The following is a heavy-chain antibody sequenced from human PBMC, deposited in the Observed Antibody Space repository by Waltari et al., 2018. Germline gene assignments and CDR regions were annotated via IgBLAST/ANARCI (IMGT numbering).Heavy chain of an antibody. J-gene: IGHJ3*02. CDR1: GGSFSGYY. CDR2: INHSGST. D-gene: IGHD3-22*01. CDR3: ARSDSSAFDI. V-gene: IGHV4-34*01. Sequence: QVQLQQWGAGLLKPSETLSLTCAVYGGSFSGYYWSWIRQPPGKGLEWIGEINHSGSTNYNPSLKSRVTISVDTSKNQFSLKLSSVTAADTAVYYCARSDSSAFDIWGQGTMVIVSS.